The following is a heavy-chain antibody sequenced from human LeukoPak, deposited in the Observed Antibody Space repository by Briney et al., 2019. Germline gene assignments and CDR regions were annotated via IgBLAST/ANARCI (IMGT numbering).Heavy chain of an antibody. D-gene: IGHD1-14*01. CDR2: INRSGSP. J-gene: IGHJ4*02. CDR1: LDSTTSNF. CDR3: AREILGGFNPGAY. V-gene: IGHV4-4*02. Sequence: SETLSLTCTVSLDSTTSNFWSWVRQPPGKGLEWIAEINRSGSPNYNPSLQSRVTISIDRSRNQIVLELSSVTAADTAVYYCAREILGGFNPGAYWGEGTLVTVSS.